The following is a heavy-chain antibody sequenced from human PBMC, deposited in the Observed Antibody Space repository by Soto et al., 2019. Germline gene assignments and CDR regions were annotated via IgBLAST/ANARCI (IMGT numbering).Heavy chain of an antibody. CDR2: ISGSVGST. CDR1: GFTCRSYA. J-gene: IGHJ4*02. Sequence: GSLILSGAACGFTCRSYAMSWVRYARGKGLEWVSAISGSVGSTYYADSVKGRFTISRDNSKNTLYLQMNSLRAEDTPLHYSAKAWIVLMAFSAFDYWGQGTLVTDSS. D-gene: IGHD2-8*01. V-gene: IGHV3-23*01. CDR3: AKAWIVLMAFSAFDY.